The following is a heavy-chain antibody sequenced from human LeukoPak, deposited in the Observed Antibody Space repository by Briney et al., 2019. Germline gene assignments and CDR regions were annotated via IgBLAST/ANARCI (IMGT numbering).Heavy chain of an antibody. D-gene: IGHD2-2*01. CDR2: IRSKAYGGTT. CDR1: GFTLGDYA. Sequence: GGSLRLSCTASGFTLGDYAMSWVRQAPGKGREWVGFIRSKAYGGTTEYAASVKGRFTISRDDSKSIAYLQMNGLNAEDAAVYYGTRDFVVVPAAIDLFDYWGQGTLVTVSS. J-gene: IGHJ4*02. V-gene: IGHV3-49*04. CDR3: TRDFVVVPAAIDLFDY.